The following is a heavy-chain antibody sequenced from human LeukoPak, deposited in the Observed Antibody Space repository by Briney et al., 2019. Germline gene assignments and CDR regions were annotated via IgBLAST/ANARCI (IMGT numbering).Heavy chain of an antibody. CDR2: ISGNGGNT. Sequence: GGSLRLSCAASGFTFSSYATSWVRQAPGKGLEWVSAISGNGGNTYYADSVEGRFTISRDNSKNTLYLQMNSLRAEDTAVYYCALVVPGPNFDYWGQGTLVTVSS. D-gene: IGHD2-15*01. CDR3: ALVVPGPNFDY. J-gene: IGHJ4*02. V-gene: IGHV3-23*01. CDR1: GFTFSSYA.